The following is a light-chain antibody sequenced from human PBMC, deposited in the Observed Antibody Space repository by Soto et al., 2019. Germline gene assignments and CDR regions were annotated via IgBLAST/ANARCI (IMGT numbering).Light chain of an antibody. Sequence: EIVLTQSPGTLSLSPGERATLSCRASQSVSNNYLAWYQQKPGQAPRLLIYGASNRATGIPDRFSGSGSGTDFTLTISSLQPEDAEVYYCQQRSNWPPITFGQGTRLEIK. V-gene: IGKV3D-20*02. CDR1: QSVSNNY. CDR3: QQRSNWPPIT. CDR2: GAS. J-gene: IGKJ5*01.